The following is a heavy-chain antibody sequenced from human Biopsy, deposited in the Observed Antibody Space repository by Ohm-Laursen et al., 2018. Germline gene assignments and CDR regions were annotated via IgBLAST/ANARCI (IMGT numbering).Heavy chain of an antibody. J-gene: IGHJ4*02. V-gene: IGHV1-46*01. CDR3: VLASFDY. CDR2: INPVGNSK. CDR1: AFTFTTYY. Sequence: ASEKASCQVSAFTFTTYYTHWARQAPGHGLEWMGIINPVGNSKAYTQNFQGRDTMTWDTSTTTVYMELSSLRSEDTAVYYCVLASFDYWGQGTLGTVPS.